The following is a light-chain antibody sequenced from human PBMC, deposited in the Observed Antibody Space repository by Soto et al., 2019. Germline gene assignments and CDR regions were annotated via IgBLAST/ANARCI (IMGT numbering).Light chain of an antibody. CDR1: QSVSSY. J-gene: IGKJ3*01. CDR2: DAS. Sequence: EIVLTQSPATLSLSPGERATLSCRASQSVSSYLAWYQQKPGQAPRLLIYDASNRATGIPARFSGSGSGTDFTLTISSLEPEDFADYYCQQRSAFGPGTKVDIK. V-gene: IGKV3-11*01. CDR3: QQRSA.